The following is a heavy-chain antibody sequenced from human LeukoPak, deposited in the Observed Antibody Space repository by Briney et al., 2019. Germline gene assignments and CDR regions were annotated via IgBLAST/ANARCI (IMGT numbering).Heavy chain of an antibody. Sequence: SETLSLTCAVYGGSFSGYYWSWIRQPPGKGLEWIGEINHSGSTNYNPSLKSRVTISVDMSKNQFSLKLSSVTAADTAVYYCARGSHGEYQLLHSGGWFDPWGQGTLVTVSS. V-gene: IGHV4-34*01. D-gene: IGHD2-2*01. CDR3: ARGSHGEYQLLHSGGWFDP. CDR2: INHSGST. J-gene: IGHJ5*02. CDR1: GGSFSGYY.